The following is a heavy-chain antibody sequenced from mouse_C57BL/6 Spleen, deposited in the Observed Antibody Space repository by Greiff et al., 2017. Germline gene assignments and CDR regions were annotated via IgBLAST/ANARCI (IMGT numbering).Heavy chain of an antibody. Sequence: VKLQQPGAELVRPGSSVKLSCKASGYTFTSYWMHWVKQRPIQGLEWIGNIDPSDSETHYNQEFKDKATLTVDKSSSTAYMQLSSLTSEDSAVYYCARSAAQADAMDYWGQGTSVTVSS. V-gene: IGHV1-52*01. CDR1: GYTFTSYW. CDR3: ARSAAQADAMDY. D-gene: IGHD3-2*02. CDR2: IDPSDSET. J-gene: IGHJ4*01.